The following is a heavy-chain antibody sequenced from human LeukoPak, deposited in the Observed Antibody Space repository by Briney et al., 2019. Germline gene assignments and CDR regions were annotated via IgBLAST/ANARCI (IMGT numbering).Heavy chain of an antibody. CDR3: ARQGAGTTITPVVIGY. D-gene: IGHD1-7*01. CDR2: AYANGRT. V-gene: IGHV4-39*01. CDR1: SDSTNSKSYF. Sequence: PETLSLTCIVSSDSTNSKSYFWAWIRHPPGKGLEWIGLAYANGRTFYSPSLKRRVTIPVDTSQKLVSLKLTSLIAADTAMYYCARQGAGTTITPVVIGYWGQGTLVTVSS. J-gene: IGHJ4*02.